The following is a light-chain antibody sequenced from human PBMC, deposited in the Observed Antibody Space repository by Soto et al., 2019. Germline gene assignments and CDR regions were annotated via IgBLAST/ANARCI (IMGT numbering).Light chain of an antibody. V-gene: IGLV1-40*01. CDR2: GNS. CDR1: SSNIGAGYD. Sequence: QSVLTQPXSVSXAPGQXVTIXCTGSSSNIGAGYDVHWYQQLPGTAPKLLIYGNSNRPSGVPDRFSGSKSGTSASLAITGLQAEDEADYYCQSYDSSLSGFHVVFGGGTKLTVL. CDR3: QSYDSSLSGFHVV. J-gene: IGLJ2*01.